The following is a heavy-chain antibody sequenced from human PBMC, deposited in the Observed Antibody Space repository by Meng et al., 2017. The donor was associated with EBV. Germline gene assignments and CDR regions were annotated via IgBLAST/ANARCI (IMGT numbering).Heavy chain of an antibody. CDR2: FIPILGTP. J-gene: IGHJ4*02. V-gene: IGHV1-69*01. D-gene: IGHD3-10*01. Sequence: QGQVVQSGAGVKRAGYWVKVACKGSGGAFSNSAISWVRQATGQGLEWMGGFIPILGTPNYAQKYQDRVTITADESTSTAYMELSGVRSEDTAVYYCARESGRGYTPDFWGQGTLVTVSS. CDR3: ARESGRGYTPDF. CDR1: GGAFSNSA.